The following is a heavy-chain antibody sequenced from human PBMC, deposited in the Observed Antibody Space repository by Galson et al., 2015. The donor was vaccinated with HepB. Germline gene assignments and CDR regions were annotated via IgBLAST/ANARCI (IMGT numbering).Heavy chain of an antibody. CDR3: ARVDCSGNNCYLNH. J-gene: IGHJ4*02. CDR2: IIPILGNP. D-gene: IGHD2-2*01. CDR1: GGSFSTYG. Sequence: SVKVSCKASGGSFSTYGFHWVRQAPGQGLEWVGRIIPILGNPNSAQKFQDRVTITADTSTTTAFMELSSLKSEDTAVYYCARVDCSGNNCYLNHWGQGTLVTVSS. V-gene: IGHV1-69*04.